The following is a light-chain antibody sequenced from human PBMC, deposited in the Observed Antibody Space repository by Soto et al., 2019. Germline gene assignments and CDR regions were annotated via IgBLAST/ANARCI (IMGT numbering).Light chain of an antibody. CDR1: SSDVGGYNY. CDR3: SSFAGSRTV. V-gene: IGLV2-8*01. CDR2: EVS. J-gene: IGLJ2*01. Sequence: QSALTQPPSASGSPGQSVTISCTGTSSDVGGYNYVSWYQQHPGKAPKLMIYEVSKRPSGVPDRFSASKSGNTASLTVSGPQAEDEADYCCSSFAGSRTVFGGGTKLTVL.